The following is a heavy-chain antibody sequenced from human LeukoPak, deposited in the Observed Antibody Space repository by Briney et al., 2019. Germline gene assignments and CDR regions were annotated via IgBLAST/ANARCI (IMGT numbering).Heavy chain of an antibody. J-gene: IGHJ4*02. CDR1: GFTFSTYG. CDR2: ISYDGSNK. CDR3: AKDRSTYSYGYADFDY. D-gene: IGHD5-18*01. Sequence: GGSLRLSCAASGFTFSTYGMHWVRQAPGKGLEWVAVISYDGSNKYYADSVKGRFTVSRDNSKNMLYLQMNSLRAEDTAVYYCAKDRSTYSYGYADFDYWGQGTLVTVSS. V-gene: IGHV3-30*18.